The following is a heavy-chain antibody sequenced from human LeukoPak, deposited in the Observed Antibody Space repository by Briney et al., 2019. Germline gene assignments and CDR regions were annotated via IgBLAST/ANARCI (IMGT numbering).Heavy chain of an antibody. CDR3: ARGPTVRGCRPAQGKGFDY. D-gene: IGHD4-11*01. V-gene: IGHV4-34*01. CDR2: INHSGST. Sequence: SETLSLTCAVYGGSFSGYYWSWIRQPPGKGLEWIGEINHSGSTNYNPSLKSRVTISVDTSKNQFSLKLSSVTAADTAVYYCARGPTVRGCRPAQGKGFDYWGQGTLVTVSS. CDR1: GGSFSGYY. J-gene: IGHJ4*02.